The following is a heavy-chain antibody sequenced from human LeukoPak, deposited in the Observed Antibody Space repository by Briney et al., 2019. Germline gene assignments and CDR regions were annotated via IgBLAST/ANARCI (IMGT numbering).Heavy chain of an antibody. D-gene: IGHD6-19*01. CDR1: GFTFSSYA. CDR3: ARGTPSREQWRGDFDY. CDR2: ISGSGGST. Sequence: GGSLGLSCAASGFTFSSYAMSWVRQAPGKGLEWVSAISGSGGSTYYADSVKGRFTISRDNSKNTLYLQMNSLRAEDTAVYYCARGTPSREQWRGDFDYWGQGTLVTVSS. V-gene: IGHV3-23*01. J-gene: IGHJ4*02.